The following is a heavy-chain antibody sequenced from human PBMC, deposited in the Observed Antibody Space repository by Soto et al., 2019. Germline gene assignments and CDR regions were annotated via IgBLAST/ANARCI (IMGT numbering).Heavy chain of an antibody. Sequence: EVQLVESGGGLVQPGGSLRLSCGASGFTVSSNYMSWVRQAPGKGLEWVSVIYSGGSTYYADSVKGRFTISRDNSKNTLYLQMNSLRAEDTAVYYCASPTTYYYYYMDVWGKGTTVTVSS. CDR2: IYSGGST. CDR1: GFTVSSNY. J-gene: IGHJ6*03. V-gene: IGHV3-66*01. CDR3: ASPTTYYYYYMDV. D-gene: IGHD1-7*01.